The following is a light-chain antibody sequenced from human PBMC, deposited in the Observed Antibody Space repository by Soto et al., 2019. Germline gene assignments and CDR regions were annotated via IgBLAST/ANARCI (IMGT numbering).Light chain of an antibody. V-gene: IGKV1-6*01. Sequence: AIQMTQSPSSLSVSVGDRVTIPCRASKGTGNNVGWYQQKPGKAPKLLIYAASSLQSGVPSRFSGSRSGTDFTLTISSLQPEDFATYYCLQDHNYPLTFGGGTKVEIK. CDR3: LQDHNYPLT. CDR1: KGTGNN. CDR2: AAS. J-gene: IGKJ4*01.